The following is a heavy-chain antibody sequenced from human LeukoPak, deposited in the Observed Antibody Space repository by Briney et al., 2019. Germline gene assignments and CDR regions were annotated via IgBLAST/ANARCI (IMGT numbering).Heavy chain of an antibody. D-gene: IGHD6-13*01. CDR2: IKQDGGEK. J-gene: IGHJ4*02. V-gene: IGHV3-7*01. CDR3: ATDLGSSRPNF. Sequence: GGSLRLSCAASGFSFSTYWMSWVRQAPGKGLEWVANIKQDGGEKYYVDSAKGRFTISRDNAKNSLYLQMNSLRAEDTAVYYCATDLGSSRPNFWGQGILVTVSS. CDR1: GFSFSTYW.